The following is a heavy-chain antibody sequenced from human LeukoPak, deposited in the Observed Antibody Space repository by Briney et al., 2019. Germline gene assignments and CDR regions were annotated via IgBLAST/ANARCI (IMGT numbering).Heavy chain of an antibody. J-gene: IGHJ4*02. CDR2: MYYSGPT. CDR1: GGSISSSNYY. CDR3: ARVSLHSGSWLFDY. D-gene: IGHD1-26*01. V-gene: IGHV4-39*07. Sequence: PSETLSLTCTVSGGSISSSNYYWGWIRQPPGKGLEWIGTMYYSGPTYYNPSLKSRVTISIDTSKQHFSLKLSSVTAADTAVYYCARVSLHSGSWLFDYWGQGTLVTVSS.